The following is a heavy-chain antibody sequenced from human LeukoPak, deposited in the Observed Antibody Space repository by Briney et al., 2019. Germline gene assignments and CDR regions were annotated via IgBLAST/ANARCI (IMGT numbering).Heavy chain of an antibody. CDR2: INHIGST. CDR3: ARHGEEQWLEGAFDI. J-gene: IGHJ3*02. D-gene: IGHD6-19*01. V-gene: IGHV4-34*01. Sequence: PSETLSLTCAVYGGSFSGYYWSWIRQPPGKGLEWIGEINHIGSTNYNPSLKSRVTISVDTSKNQFSLKLSSVTAADTAVYSCARHGEEQWLEGAFDIWGQGTMVTVSS. CDR1: GGSFSGYY.